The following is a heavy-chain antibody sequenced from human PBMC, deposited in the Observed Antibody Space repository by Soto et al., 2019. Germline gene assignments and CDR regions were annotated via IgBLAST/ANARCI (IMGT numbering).Heavy chain of an antibody. CDR3: AHRPNPISLFGY. V-gene: IGHV2-5*02. CDR1: GFSLSTSGVG. J-gene: IGHJ4*02. D-gene: IGHD5-12*01. Sequence: QITLKESGPTLVKPTQTLTLTCTFSGFSLSTSGVGVGWIRQPPGKALEWLALIYWDDDKRYSPSLKSRLTITKDTSKNQVVLTMTNMDPVDTAIYYCAHRPNPISLFGYWGQGTLVTVSS. CDR2: IYWDDDK.